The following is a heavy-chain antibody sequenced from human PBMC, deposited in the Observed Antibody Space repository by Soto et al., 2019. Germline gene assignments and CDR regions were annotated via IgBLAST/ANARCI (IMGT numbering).Heavy chain of an antibody. Sequence: SQTLSLTCAISGDSVSSNSAAWNWIRQSPSRGLEWLGRTYYRSKWYNDYAVSVKSRITINPDTSKNQFSLQLNSVTPEDTAVYYCARVASPVVVPAATPATDYWGQGTLVTVSS. CDR3: ARVASPVVVPAATPATDY. V-gene: IGHV6-1*01. J-gene: IGHJ4*02. CDR1: GDSVSSNSAA. D-gene: IGHD2-2*01. CDR2: TYYRSKWYN.